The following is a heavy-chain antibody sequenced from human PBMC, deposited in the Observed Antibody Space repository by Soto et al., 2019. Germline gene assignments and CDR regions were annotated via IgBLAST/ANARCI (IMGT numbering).Heavy chain of an antibody. CDR3: AKEVLGYSYGTNDY. CDR2: ISGSGGST. J-gene: IGHJ4*02. D-gene: IGHD5-18*01. V-gene: IGHV3-23*01. Sequence: GGSLRLSCAASGFTFSSYAMSWVRQAPGKGLEWVSAISGSGGSTYYADSVKGRFTISRDNSKNTLYLQMNSLRAEDTAIYYCAKEVLGYSYGTNDYWGQGTLVTVSS. CDR1: GFTFSSYA.